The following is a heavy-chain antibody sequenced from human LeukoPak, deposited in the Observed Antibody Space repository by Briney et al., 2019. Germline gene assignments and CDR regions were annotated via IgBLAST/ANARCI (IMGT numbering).Heavy chain of an antibody. Sequence: SETLSLTCTVSGGSIGSYYWSWIRQPAGKGLEWIGRIYTSGSTNYNPSLKSRVTISVDKSKNQFSLKLSSVTAADTAVYYCARIYSGYDGGYYFDYWGQGTLVTVSS. D-gene: IGHD5-12*01. CDR3: ARIYSGYDGGYYFDY. CDR2: IYTSGST. J-gene: IGHJ4*02. V-gene: IGHV4-4*07. CDR1: GGSIGSYY.